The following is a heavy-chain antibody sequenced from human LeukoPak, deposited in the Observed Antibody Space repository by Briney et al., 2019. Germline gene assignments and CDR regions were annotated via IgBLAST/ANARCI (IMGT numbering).Heavy chain of an antibody. Sequence: GGSLRLSCAASGFTFSSYSMTWVRQAPGKGLEWVSSISSSGTYIYYADSVKGRFTISRDNAKNSLYLQMNSLRAEDTAVYYCARWGAFDIWGQGTMVTVSS. CDR1: GFTFSSYS. J-gene: IGHJ3*02. CDR2: ISSSGTYI. CDR3: ARWGAFDI. D-gene: IGHD3-16*01. V-gene: IGHV3-21*01.